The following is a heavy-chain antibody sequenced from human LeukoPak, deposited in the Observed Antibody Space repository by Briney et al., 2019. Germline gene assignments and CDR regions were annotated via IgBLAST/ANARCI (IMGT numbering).Heavy chain of an antibody. CDR1: GFSISHDW. Sequence: PGGSLRLSCVGSGFSISHDWMSWVRQAPGKGLEWVGRVKSKGDGETTDYAAPVKGRFTISRDDSKTTLYLQMNSLKTEDTGVYYCTLIKGWGAGSYYLDYWGQGTLVTVSS. CDR3: TLIKGWGAGSYYLDY. CDR2: VKSKGDGETT. J-gene: IGHJ4*02. D-gene: IGHD3-10*01. V-gene: IGHV3-15*01.